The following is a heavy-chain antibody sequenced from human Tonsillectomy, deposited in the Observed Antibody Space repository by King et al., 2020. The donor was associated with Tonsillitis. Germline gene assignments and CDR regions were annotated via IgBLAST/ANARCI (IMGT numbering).Heavy chain of an antibody. D-gene: IGHD3-10*02. CDR3: AKETAGRQMVGAFDI. CDR1: GFIFSSYG. CDR2: IRSDGSNK. Sequence: VQLVESGGGVVQPGGSLRLSCAASGFIFSSYGMHWVRQAPGKGLEWVAFIRSDGSNKYYVDSVKGRFTISRDNSKNTLYLQMNSLRAEDTAVYYCAKETAGRQMVGAFDIWGEGTMVTVSS. V-gene: IGHV3-30*02. J-gene: IGHJ3*02.